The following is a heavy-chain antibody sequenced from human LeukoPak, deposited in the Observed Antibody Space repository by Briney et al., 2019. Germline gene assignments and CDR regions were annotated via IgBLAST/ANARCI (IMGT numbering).Heavy chain of an antibody. CDR3: AREWVVLLWFGELAQGGWFDP. CDR2: ISAYNGNT. Sequence: ASVKVSCKASGYTFTSYGISWVRQAPGQGLEWMGWISAYNGNTNYALKLQGRVTMTTDTSTSTAYMELRSLRSDDTVVYYCAREWVVLLWFGELAQGGWFDPWGQGTLVTVSS. D-gene: IGHD3-10*01. V-gene: IGHV1-18*01. CDR1: GYTFTSYG. J-gene: IGHJ5*02.